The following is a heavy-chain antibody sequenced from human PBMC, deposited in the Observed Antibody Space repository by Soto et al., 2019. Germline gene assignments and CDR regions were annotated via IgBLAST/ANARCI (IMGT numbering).Heavy chain of an antibody. V-gene: IGHV4-31*03. J-gene: IGHJ4*02. CDR1: GGSISSGGYY. CDR3: ARSRDSYGPNPLLY. D-gene: IGHD5-18*01. CDR2: IYYSGST. Sequence: QVQLQESGPGLVKPSQTLSLTCTVSGGSISSGGYYWSWIRQHPGKGLEWIGYIYYSGSTYYNPSLKSRVTIAGDTSKNQFSLKLSSVTAADTAVYYCARSRDSYGPNPLLYWGQGTLVTVSS.